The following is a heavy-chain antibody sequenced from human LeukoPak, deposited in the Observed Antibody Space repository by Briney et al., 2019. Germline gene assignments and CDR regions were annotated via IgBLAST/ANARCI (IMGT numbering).Heavy chain of an antibody. D-gene: IGHD6-19*01. J-gene: IGHJ4*02. CDR3: ARHRYSRGWLGTDY. CDR1: GYRFSSYW. V-gene: IGHV5-51*01. Sequence: GESLKITCKGSGYRFSSYWIGWVRQMPGKGLEWMGIINPGDSDTRYSPSLQGQVTVSVDKSITTAYLQWSSLQASDTAMYYCARHRYSRGWLGTDYWGQGTLVTVSS. CDR2: INPGDSDT.